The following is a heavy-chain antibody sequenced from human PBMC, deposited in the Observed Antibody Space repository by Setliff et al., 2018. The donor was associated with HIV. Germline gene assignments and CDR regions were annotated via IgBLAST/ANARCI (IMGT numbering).Heavy chain of an antibody. V-gene: IGHV3-21*04. CDR3: ARDDSNGNTAAFDI. D-gene: IGHD5-18*01. Sequence: GGSLRLSCAASGFTFSTYWMHWVRQAPGKGLVWVSAISGSGDDTNYADSVKGRFTISRDNPKNSLYLQMTSLRAEDTAVYYCARDDSNGNTAAFDIWGQGTTVTVSS. CDR2: ISGSGDDT. J-gene: IGHJ3*02. CDR1: GFTFSTYW.